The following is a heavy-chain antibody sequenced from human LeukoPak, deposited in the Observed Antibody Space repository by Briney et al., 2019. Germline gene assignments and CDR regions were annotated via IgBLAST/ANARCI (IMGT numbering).Heavy chain of an antibody. D-gene: IGHD3-9*01. Sequence: ASVKVSCKASGYTFTGYYMHWVRQAPGQGLEWMGWISAYNGNTNYAQKLQGRVTMTTDTSTSTAYMELRSLRSDDTAVYYCARGDYDILTGYYNMRAFDIWGQGTMVTVSS. V-gene: IGHV1-18*04. CDR1: GYTFTGYY. J-gene: IGHJ3*02. CDR2: ISAYNGNT. CDR3: ARGDYDILTGYYNMRAFDI.